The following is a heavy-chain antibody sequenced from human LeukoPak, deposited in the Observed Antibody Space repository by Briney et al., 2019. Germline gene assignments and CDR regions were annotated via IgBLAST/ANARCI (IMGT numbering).Heavy chain of an antibody. CDR3: ARQDYYDSSGYHSFDY. D-gene: IGHD3-22*01. CDR2: IYYSGST. V-gene: IGHV4-39*01. J-gene: IGHJ4*02. Sequence: SETLSLTCTVSGGSISSSSYYWGWIRQPPGKGLEWIGSIYYSGSTYYNPSLKSRVTISVDTSKNQFSLKLSSVTAADTAVYYCARQDYYDSSGYHSFDYWGQGTLVTVSS. CDR1: GGSISSSSYY.